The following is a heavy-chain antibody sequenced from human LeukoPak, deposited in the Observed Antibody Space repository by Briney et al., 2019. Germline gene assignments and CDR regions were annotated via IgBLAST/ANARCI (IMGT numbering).Heavy chain of an antibody. Sequence: GGSLGLSCAASGFTLSRYWMSWVRQAPGKGLEWVANINEDGGERHYVDTVKGRFTISRDNAKNSLYPQMNSLRAEDTAVYYCARGGNLENWGRGTLVTVSS. D-gene: IGHD1-14*01. V-gene: IGHV3-7*01. CDR1: GFTLSRYW. J-gene: IGHJ4*02. CDR2: INEDGGER. CDR3: ARGGNLEN.